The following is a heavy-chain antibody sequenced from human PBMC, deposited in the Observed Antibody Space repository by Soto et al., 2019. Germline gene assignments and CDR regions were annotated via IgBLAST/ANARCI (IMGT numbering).Heavy chain of an antibody. J-gene: IGHJ4*02. V-gene: IGHV5-51*01. D-gene: IGHD2-2*01. CDR1: GYSFNTYW. CDR2: IYAGDSDT. Sequence: GESRKISCKASGYSFNTYWIGWVRQMPGKGLEWMGIIYAGDSDTRYSPSFKGQVTISADKSISTAYLQWSSLKASDTAMYYCARSSHSDYWGQGTLVTVSS. CDR3: ARSSHSDY.